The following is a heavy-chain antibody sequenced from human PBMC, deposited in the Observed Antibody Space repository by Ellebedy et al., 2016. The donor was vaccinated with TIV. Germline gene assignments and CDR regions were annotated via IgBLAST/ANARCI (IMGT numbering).Heavy chain of an antibody. Sequence: PGGSLRLSCAASGFTFNSYAMSWVRQAPGKGLEWVSTISHTGSRTYYANPVEGRFIISSDNSKRTLYLQMNSLNAEDTTVYYCAKGRGGGSDSSAPRYYFDSWGLGTLVTVSS. CDR2: ISHTGSRT. CDR1: GFTFNSYA. J-gene: IGHJ4*02. V-gene: IGHV3-23*01. CDR3: AKGRGGGSDSSAPRYYFDS. D-gene: IGHD6-19*01.